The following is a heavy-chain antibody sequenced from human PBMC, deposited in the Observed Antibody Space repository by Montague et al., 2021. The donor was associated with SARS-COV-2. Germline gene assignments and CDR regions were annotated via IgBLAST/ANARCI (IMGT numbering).Heavy chain of an antibody. CDR3: LNYHGSGSYSDF. D-gene: IGHD3-10*01. CDR2: ISASGVRT. J-gene: IGHJ4*02. V-gene: IGHV3-23*01. Sequence: SLRLSCAASGFTFSTYAMTWVRQAPGKGLEWVSSISASGVRTHYPDSVKGRFTISRDNSKNTLYLQMSSLRAEDTAVYFCLNYHGSGSYSDFWGQGTLVTVSP. CDR1: GFTFSTYA.